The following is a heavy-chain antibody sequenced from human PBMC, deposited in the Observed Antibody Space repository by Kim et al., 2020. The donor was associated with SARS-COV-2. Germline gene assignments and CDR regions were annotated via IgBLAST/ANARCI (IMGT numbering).Heavy chain of an antibody. Sequence: ASVKVSCKASGYTFTSYAMNWVRQAPGQGLEWMGWINTNTGNPTYAQGFTGRFVFSLDTSVSTAYLQISSLKAEDTAVYYCARGLHYDFWSGYYKWMSHKKYYYYGMDVWGQGTTVTVSS. J-gene: IGHJ6*02. CDR3: ARGLHYDFWSGYYKWMSHKKYYYYGMDV. CDR2: INTNTGNP. D-gene: IGHD3-3*01. V-gene: IGHV7-4-1*02. CDR1: GYTFTSYA.